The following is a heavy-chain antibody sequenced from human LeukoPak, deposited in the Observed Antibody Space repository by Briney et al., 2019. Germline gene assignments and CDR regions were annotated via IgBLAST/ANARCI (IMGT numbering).Heavy chain of an antibody. CDR2: IKPDGSDK. CDR1: GFIFSSYW. J-gene: IGHJ4*02. CDR3: AKTWGEGYNFYLGYFDY. Sequence: GGSLRLSCAASGFIFSSYWMGWVRQAPGKGLEWVANIKPDGSDKYYVDSVKGRFTISRDNSKNSLYLQMNSLRTEDTALYYCAKTWGEGYNFYLGYFDYWGQGTLVTVSS. V-gene: IGHV3-7*03. D-gene: IGHD5-24*01.